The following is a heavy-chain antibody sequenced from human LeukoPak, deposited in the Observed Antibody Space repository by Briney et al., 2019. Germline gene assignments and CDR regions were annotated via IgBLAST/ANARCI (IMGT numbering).Heavy chain of an antibody. V-gene: IGHV4-59*08. D-gene: IGHD1-26*01. CDR1: GXSITSYY. CDR3: ARLSIVGATNFDY. J-gene: IGHJ4*02. CDR2: IYYSGST. Sequence: SETLSLTCTVSGXSITSYYWSWIRQPPGKGLEWIGYIYYSGSTTYKPSLKSRVTISVDTSKNQFSLKLSSVTAADTAVYYCARLSIVGATNFDYWGQGTLGTVSS.